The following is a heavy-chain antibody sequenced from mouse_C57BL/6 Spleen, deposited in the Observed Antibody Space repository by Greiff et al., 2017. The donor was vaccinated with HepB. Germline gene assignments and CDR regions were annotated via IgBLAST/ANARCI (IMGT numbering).Heavy chain of an antibody. CDR3: ARSVTRYFDV. D-gene: IGHD2-3*01. CDR1: GYTFTDYY. J-gene: IGHJ1*03. CDR2: INPNNGGT. V-gene: IGHV1-26*01. Sequence: EVQLQQSGPELVKPGASVKISCKASGYTFTDYYMNWVKQSHGKSLEWIGDINPNNGGTSYNQKFKGKATLTVDKSSSTAYMELRSLTSEDSAVYYCARSVTRYFDVWGTGTTVTVSS.